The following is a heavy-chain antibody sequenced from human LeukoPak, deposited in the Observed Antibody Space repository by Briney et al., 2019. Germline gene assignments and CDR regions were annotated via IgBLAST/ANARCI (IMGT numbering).Heavy chain of an antibody. D-gene: IGHD3-22*01. J-gene: IGHJ4*02. V-gene: IGHV3-30*18. CDR2: ISYDGSNK. CDR1: GFTFSSYG. CDR3: AKDLQYYYDSSGCPSPDY. Sequence: GRSLRLSCAASGFTFSSYGMHWVRQAPGKGLEWVAVISYDGSNKYYADSVKGRFTISRDNSKNTLYLQMNSLRAEDTAVYYCAKDLQYYYDSSGCPSPDYWGQGTLVTVSS.